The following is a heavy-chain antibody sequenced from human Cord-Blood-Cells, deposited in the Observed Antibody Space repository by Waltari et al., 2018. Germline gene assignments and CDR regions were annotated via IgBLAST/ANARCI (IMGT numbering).Heavy chain of an antibody. J-gene: IGHJ4*02. V-gene: IGHV1-2*02. CDR1: GYTFTGYY. D-gene: IGHD6-13*01. CDR3: ARAGSRIAADY. Sequence: QVQLVQSGAEVKKPGASVKVSCKASGYTFTGYYMHWVRQAPGQGLEWMGWINPNSGGTNYAQKVQGRVTMTRDTSISTAYMELSRLRSDDTAVYYCARAGSRIAADYWGQGTLVTVSS. CDR2: INPNSGGT.